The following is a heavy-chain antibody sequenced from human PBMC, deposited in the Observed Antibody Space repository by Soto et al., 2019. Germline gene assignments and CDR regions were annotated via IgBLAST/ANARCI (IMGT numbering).Heavy chain of an antibody. D-gene: IGHD3-22*01. CDR1: GGSFSSDA. V-gene: IGHV1-69*01. CDR2: IIPIPDTP. CDR3: SKSDYYDGSGYPYGFDY. Sequence: QVQLVQSGAEVKKPGSSVKVLCKASGGSFSSDAISWVRLAPGQGLEWMGGIIPIPDTPNYAQKFQGRLTITADESTSTAYMELNSLRSEDTAVYYCSKSDYYDGSGYPYGFDYWGQGTLVTVSS. J-gene: IGHJ4*02.